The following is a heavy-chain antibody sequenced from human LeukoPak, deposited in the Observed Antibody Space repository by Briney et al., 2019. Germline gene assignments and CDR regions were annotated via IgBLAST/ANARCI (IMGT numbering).Heavy chain of an antibody. CDR1: GGSISSSSYY. CDR2: IYYSGST. CDR3: ARFGDSSGSH. Sequence: SETLSLTCTVSGGSISSSSYYWGWIRQPPGKGLEWIGSIYYSGSTYYNPSLKSRVTISVDTSKNQFSLKLSSVTAADAAVYYCARFGDSSGSHWGQGTLVTVSS. J-gene: IGHJ4*02. V-gene: IGHV4-39*07. D-gene: IGHD3-22*01.